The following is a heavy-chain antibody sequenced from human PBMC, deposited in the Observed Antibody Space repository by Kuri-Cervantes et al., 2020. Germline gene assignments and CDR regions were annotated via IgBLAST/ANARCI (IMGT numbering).Heavy chain of an antibody. CDR1: GGTFRNYA. CDR3: ARRGGRRYCSGGSCSGWFDP. J-gene: IGHJ5*02. CDR2: IIPIFGTA. Sequence: SVKVSCKATGGTFRNYAITWVRQAPGQGLEWMGGIIPIFGTANYAQKFQGRVTITTDESTSTAYMELSSLRSEDTAVYYCARRGGRRYCSGGSCSGWFDPWGQGTLVTVSS. D-gene: IGHD2-15*01. V-gene: IGHV1-69*05.